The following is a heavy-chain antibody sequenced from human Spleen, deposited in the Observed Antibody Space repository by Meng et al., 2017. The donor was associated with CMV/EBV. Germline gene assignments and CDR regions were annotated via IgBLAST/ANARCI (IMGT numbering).Heavy chain of an antibody. CDR2: IDHSGST. Sequence: PVYGGSFSGYYRSWIRQPPGKGLEWIGEIDHSGSTNYNPSLKGRVTISIDTSKNQISLKLSSATAADTAIYYCAPRQLLYRFWFHPWGQGTLVTVSS. CDR3: APRQLLYRFWFHP. CDR1: GGSFSGYY. D-gene: IGHD2-2*01. J-gene: IGHJ5*02. V-gene: IGHV4-34*01.